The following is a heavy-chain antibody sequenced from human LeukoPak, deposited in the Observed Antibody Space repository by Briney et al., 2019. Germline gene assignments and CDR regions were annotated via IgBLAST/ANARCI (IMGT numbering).Heavy chain of an antibody. CDR2: ISSSGSTI. V-gene: IGHV3-48*03. J-gene: IGHJ4*02. CDR3: ARNYYGSGSYDY. D-gene: IGHD3-10*01. CDR1: GFTFSSYE. Sequence: PGGSLRLSCAASGFTFSSYEMNWVRQAPGKGLEWVSYISSSGSTIYYADSVKGRFTISRDNAKNSLYLQMNSLRAEDTALYYCARNYYGSGSYDYWGQGTLVTVSS.